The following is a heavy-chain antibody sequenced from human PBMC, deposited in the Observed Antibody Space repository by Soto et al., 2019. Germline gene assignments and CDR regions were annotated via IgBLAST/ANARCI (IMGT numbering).Heavy chain of an antibody. CDR3: ARGGLRYFDWLSNWFDP. D-gene: IGHD3-9*01. Sequence: SVKVSCKASGGTFSSYAISWVRQAPGQGLEWVGGIIPIFGTANYAQKFQGRVTITADESTSTAYMELSSLRSEDTAVYYCARGGLRYFDWLSNWFDPWGQGTLVTVSS. CDR1: GGTFSSYA. J-gene: IGHJ5*02. V-gene: IGHV1-69*13. CDR2: IIPIFGTA.